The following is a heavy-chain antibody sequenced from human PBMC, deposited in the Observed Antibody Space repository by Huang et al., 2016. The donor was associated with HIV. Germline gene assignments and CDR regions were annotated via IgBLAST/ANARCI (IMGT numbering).Heavy chain of an antibody. CDR3: ARTAYSYGFRQGYNWFDP. J-gene: IGHJ5*02. V-gene: IGHV1-69*13. D-gene: IGHD5-18*01. CDR2: SIPICGTA. Sequence: QVLLVQSGAEVRKPGSSVKVSCTAFGGTFSSYAISWVRHAPGQGLEGMGGSIPICGTANDTQKFQGRGTITVDESTNTGYMELTRLTSEDTAVYYCARTAYSYGFRQGYNWFDPWGQGTPVTVSS. CDR1: GGTFSSYA.